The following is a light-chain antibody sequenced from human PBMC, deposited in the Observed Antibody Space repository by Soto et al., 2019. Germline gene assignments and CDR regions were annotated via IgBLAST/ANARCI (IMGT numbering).Light chain of an antibody. CDR3: QQRET. V-gene: IGKV1-5*01. J-gene: IGKJ1*01. Sequence: DIQMTQSPSTLSASVGDRVTITCRASQSFSSWLAWYQQKPGKAPKLLIFDASSLADGVPSRFSGSGSGTEFILTISSLQPDDFATYYCQQRETFGQGTKVDIK. CDR2: DAS. CDR1: QSFSSW.